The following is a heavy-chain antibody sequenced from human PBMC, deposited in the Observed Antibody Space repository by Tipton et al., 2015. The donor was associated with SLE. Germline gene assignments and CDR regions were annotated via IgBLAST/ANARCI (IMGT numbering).Heavy chain of an antibody. CDR1: GGSISSYY. D-gene: IGHD5-12*01. V-gene: IGHV4-59*01. Sequence: TLSLTCTVSGGSISSYYWSWIRQPPGKGLEWIGNIDYTANPNYSPSLKSRVTISIDTSTNHFSLKLRSVTAADTAVYYCARRHYSGPFDSWGQGTLVTVSS. CDR2: IDYTANP. J-gene: IGHJ4*02. CDR3: ARRHYSGPFDS.